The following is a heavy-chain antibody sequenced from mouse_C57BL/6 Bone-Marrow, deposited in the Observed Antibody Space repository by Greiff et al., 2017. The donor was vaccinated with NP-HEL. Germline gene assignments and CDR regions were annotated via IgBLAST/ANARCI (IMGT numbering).Heavy chain of an antibody. D-gene: IGHD1-1*01. J-gene: IGHJ1*03. CDR3: ARGTTVVAKNWYFDV. CDR2: ISDGGSYT. V-gene: IGHV5-4*01. Sequence: EVQGVESGGGLVKPGGSLKLSCAASGFTFSSYAMSWVRQTPEKRLEWVATISDGGSYTYYPDNVKGRFTISRDNAKNNLYLQMSHLKSEDTAMDYCARGTTVVAKNWYFDVWGTGTTVTVSS. CDR1: GFTFSSYA.